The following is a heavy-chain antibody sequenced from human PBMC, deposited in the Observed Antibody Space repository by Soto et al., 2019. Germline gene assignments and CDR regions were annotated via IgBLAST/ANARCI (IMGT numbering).Heavy chain of an antibody. CDR1: GFSFSQTA. CDR3: AKDWGTTGDGLLKGFLDV. J-gene: IGHJ2*01. Sequence: QVQMVESGGGVAQPGRSLRLSCTASGFSFSQTAIHWVRQTPDKGLEWVAIIWYDGSEQYYADSVKGRFTISRDNSKNTVYLQMNRLRVDDTSVYYWAKDWGTTGDGLLKGFLDVWGRGTQVTVSS. V-gene: IGHV3-33*06. CDR2: IWYDGSEQ. D-gene: IGHD7-27*01.